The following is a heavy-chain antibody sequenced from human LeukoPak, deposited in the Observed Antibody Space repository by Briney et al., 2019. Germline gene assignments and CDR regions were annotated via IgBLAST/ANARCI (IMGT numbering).Heavy chain of an antibody. CDR1: GGSISSYY. CDR2: IYTSGST. D-gene: IGHD3-10*01. J-gene: IGHJ4*02. V-gene: IGHV4-4*07. CDR3: ARVLGDYGSGYYFDY. Sequence: SETLSLTCTVSGGSISSYYWSWIRQPAGKGLEWIGRIYTSGSTNYNPSLKSRVTMSVDTSKNQFSLKLSSVTAADTAVYYCARVLGDYGSGYYFDYWGQGTLVTVSS.